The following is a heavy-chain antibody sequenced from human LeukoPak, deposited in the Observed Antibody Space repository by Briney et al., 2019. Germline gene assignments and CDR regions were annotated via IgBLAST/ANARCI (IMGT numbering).Heavy chain of an antibody. CDR3: ARDLVPPTLDYYYYGMDV. CDR1: GFTFSDYY. J-gene: IGHJ6*02. D-gene: IGHD3-16*01. Sequence: GGSLRLSCAASGFTFSDYYMSWIRQAPEKGLEWVSYISSSGSTIYYADSVKGRFTISRDNAKNSLYLQMNSLRAEDTAVYYCARDLVPPTLDYYYYGMDVWGQGTTVTVSS. CDR2: ISSSGSTI. V-gene: IGHV3-11*01.